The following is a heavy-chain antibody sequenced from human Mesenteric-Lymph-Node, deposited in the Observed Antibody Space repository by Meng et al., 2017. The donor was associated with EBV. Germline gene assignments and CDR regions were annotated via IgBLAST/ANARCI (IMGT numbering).Heavy chain of an antibody. D-gene: IGHD7-27*01. Sequence: QVQLVEAGGGLVKPGGSLRLSCAASGFTFSNNYMAWIRQAPGKGLEWISYISGSGSSIVYADSVRGRFTISRDNAKNSVYLQMTSLRAEDTAVYYCARDWGFPYTFDDWGRGTLVTVSS. V-gene: IGHV3-11*01. CDR2: ISGSGSSI. CDR1: GFTFSNNY. CDR3: ARDWGFPYTFDD. J-gene: IGHJ4*02.